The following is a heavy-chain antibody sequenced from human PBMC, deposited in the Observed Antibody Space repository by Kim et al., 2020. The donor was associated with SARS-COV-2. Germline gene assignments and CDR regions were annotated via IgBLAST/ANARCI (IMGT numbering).Heavy chain of an antibody. J-gene: IGHJ3*02. CDR1: GFTVSSNY. V-gene: IGHV3-66*02. Sequence: GGSLRLSCAASGFTVSSNYMSWVRQAPGKGLEWVSVIYSGGSTYSADSVKGRFTISRDNSQNTLYLQMNSLRAEDTAVYYCARDRVLDAFDIWGQGTMGTVSS. CDR2: IYSGGST. D-gene: IGHD2-15*01. CDR3: ARDRVLDAFDI.